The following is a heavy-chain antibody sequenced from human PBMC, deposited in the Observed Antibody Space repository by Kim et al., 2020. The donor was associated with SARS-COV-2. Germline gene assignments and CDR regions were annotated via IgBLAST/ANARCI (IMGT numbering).Heavy chain of an antibody. Sequence: SGPTLVKPTQILTLTCTFSGFSLSTSGVGVGWIRQPPGKALEWLALIYWDDDKRYSPSLKSRLTITKDTSKNQVVLTMTNMDPVDTATYYCAHRTMVRGVTRFDPWGQGTLVTVSS. D-gene: IGHD3-10*01. CDR3: AHRTMVRGVTRFDP. CDR1: GFSLSTSGVG. J-gene: IGHJ5*02. CDR2: IYWDDDK. V-gene: IGHV2-5*02.